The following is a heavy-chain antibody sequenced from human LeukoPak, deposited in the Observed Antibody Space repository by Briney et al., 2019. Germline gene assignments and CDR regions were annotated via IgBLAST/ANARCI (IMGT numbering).Heavy chain of an antibody. CDR2: INPSGGST. CDR1: GYTFTSYY. Sequence: ASVKVSCKASGYTFTSYYMHWVRQAPGQGLEWVGIINPSGGSTSYAQKFQGRVTMTRDTSTSTVYMELSSLRSEVTAVYYCASLAGTTQEFHFDYWGQGTLVTVSS. V-gene: IGHV1-46*01. J-gene: IGHJ4*02. CDR3: ASLAGTTQEFHFDY. D-gene: IGHD1-7*01.